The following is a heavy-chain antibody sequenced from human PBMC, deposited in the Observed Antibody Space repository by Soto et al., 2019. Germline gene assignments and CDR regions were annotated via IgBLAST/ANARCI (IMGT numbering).Heavy chain of an antibody. J-gene: IGHJ6*02. CDR2: IIPIFGTA. V-gene: IGHV1-69*13. CDR3: ARVQITIFGVVPPQNYYYYYGMDV. CDR1: GGTFSSYA. Sequence: GASVKVSCKASGGTFSSYAISWVRQAPGQGLEWMGGIIPIFGTANYAQKFQGRVTITADESTSTAYMELSSLRSEDTAVYYCARVQITIFGVVPPQNYYYYYGMDVWGQGTTVTVSS. D-gene: IGHD3-3*01.